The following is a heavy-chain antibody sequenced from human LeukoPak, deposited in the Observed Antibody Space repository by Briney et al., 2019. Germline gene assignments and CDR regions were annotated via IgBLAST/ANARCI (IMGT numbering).Heavy chain of an antibody. CDR1: GYTLTRYY. J-gene: IGHJ6*03. CDR2: INPSGGSK. CDR3: ARGDVIVVVAATMDYYYMDV. Sequence: GSVKVSCKASGYTLTRYYMHLVRQAPGQGLEWMGIINPSGGSKRYAERVQGRVTMTRDMYTSTVYMELSSLRSEDTAVYYCARGDVIVVVAATMDYYYMDVWGKGTTVTVSS. V-gene: IGHV1-46*01. D-gene: IGHD2-15*01.